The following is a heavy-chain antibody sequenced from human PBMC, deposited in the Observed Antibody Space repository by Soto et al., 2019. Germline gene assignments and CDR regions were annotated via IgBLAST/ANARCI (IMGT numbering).Heavy chain of an antibody. CDR2: IKQDGSEK. D-gene: IGHD2-15*01. CDR1: GFTFSSYA. J-gene: IGHJ4*02. V-gene: IGHV3-7*01. CDR3: ARRYCSGGSCYGDY. Sequence: GGSLRLSCAASGFTFSSYAMSWVRQAPGKGLEWVANIKQDGSEKYYVDSVKGRFTISRDNAKNSLYLQMNSLRAEDTAVYYCARRYCSGGSCYGDYWGQGTLVTVSS.